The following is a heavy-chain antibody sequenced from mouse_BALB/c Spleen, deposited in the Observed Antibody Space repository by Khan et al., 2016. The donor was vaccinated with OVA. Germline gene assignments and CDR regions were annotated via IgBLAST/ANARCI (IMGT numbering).Heavy chain of an antibody. Sequence: VQLQQSGPELEKPGASVKISCKASGYSFTGYNMNWVKQSNGKSLEWIGNIDPYYGDTSYNQKFKGKATLPVDKSSSTAYMQLKCLASEDSAFYYCARESNYYFDYWGQGTTLTVSA. CDR3: ARESNYYFDY. V-gene: IGHV1-39*01. D-gene: IGHD2-5*01. CDR2: IDPYYGDT. J-gene: IGHJ2*01. CDR1: GYSFTGYN.